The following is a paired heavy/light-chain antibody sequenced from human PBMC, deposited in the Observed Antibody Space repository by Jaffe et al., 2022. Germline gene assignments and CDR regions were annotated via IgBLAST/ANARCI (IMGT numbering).Light chain of an antibody. V-gene: IGLV3-25*03. CDR2: KDS. Sequence: SYELTQPPSVSVSPGQTARITCSGDALPKQYAYWYQQKPGQAPVLVIYKDSERPSGIPERFSGSSSGTTVTLTISGVQAEDEADYYCQSADSSGTYPCVVFGGGTKLTVL. CDR3: QSADSSGTYPCVV. CDR1: ALPKQY. J-gene: IGLJ2*01.
Heavy chain of an antibody. CDR2: TRNKANSYTT. J-gene: IGHJ3*02. CDR1: GFTFSDHY. CDR3: ARGFFAPLGAFDI. V-gene: IGHV3-72*01. Sequence: EVQLVESGGGLVQPGGSLRLSCAASGFTFSDHYMDWVRQAPGKGLEWVGRTRNKANSYTTEYAASVKGRFTISRDDSKNSLYLQMNSLKTEDTAVYYCARGFFAPLGAFDIWGQGTMVTVSS. D-gene: IGHD3-10*01.